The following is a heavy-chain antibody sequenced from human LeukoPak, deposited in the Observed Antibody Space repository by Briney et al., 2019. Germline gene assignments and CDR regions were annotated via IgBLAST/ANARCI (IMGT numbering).Heavy chain of an antibody. CDR3: AKDLFACSSTSCYSQSH. J-gene: IGHJ4*02. V-gene: IGHV3-23*01. CDR2: ISGSGGST. CDR1: GFTFSSYA. D-gene: IGHD2-2*01. Sequence: GGSLRLSCAASGFTFSSYAMSWVRQAPGKGLEWVSTISGSGGSTYYADSVKGRFTISRDNSKHTLYLQMNSLRAEDTAVYYCAKDLFACSSTSCYSQSHWGQGTLVTVSS.